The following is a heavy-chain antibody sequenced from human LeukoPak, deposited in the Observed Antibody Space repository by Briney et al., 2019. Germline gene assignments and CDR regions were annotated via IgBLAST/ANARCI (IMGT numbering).Heavy chain of an antibody. J-gene: IGHJ5*02. CDR1: GFTFSSYG. V-gene: IGHV3-30*18. CDR2: ISYDGSNK. Sequence: GRSLRPSCAASGFTFSSYGMHWVRQAPGKGLEWVAVISYDGSNKYYADSVKGRFTISRDNSKNTLYLQMNSLRAEDTAVYYCAKDRGIVVVAATPDDPWGQGTLVTVSS. CDR3: AKDRGIVVVAATPDDP. D-gene: IGHD2-15*01.